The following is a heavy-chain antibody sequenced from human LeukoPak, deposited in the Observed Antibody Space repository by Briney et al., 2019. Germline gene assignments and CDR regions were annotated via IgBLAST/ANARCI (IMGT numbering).Heavy chain of an antibody. CDR3: VRDPSGSGFAFDS. J-gene: IGHJ4*02. CDR2: ISYDGSNK. D-gene: IGHD1-1*01. CDR1: GFTFSSYA. V-gene: IGHV3-30*04. Sequence: AGGSLRLSCAASGFTFSSYAMHWVRQAPGKGLEWVAAISYDGSNKHYADSVKGRFTISRDNPEDTLYLQMNSLRAEDTAVYYCVRDPSGSGFAFDSWGQGALVTVSS.